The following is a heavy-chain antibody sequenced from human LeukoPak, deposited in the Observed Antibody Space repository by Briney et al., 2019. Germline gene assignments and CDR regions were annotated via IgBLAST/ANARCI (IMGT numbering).Heavy chain of an antibody. D-gene: IGHD6-19*01. Sequence: GASVKVSCKASGYTFTGYYMHWVRQAPGQGLEWMGWINPNSGGTNYAQKFQGRVTMTRDTSISTAYMELSRLRSDDTAVYYCATNIPVAGTGGDYWGQGTLVTVSS. V-gene: IGHV1-2*02. CDR1: GYTFTGYY. J-gene: IGHJ4*02. CDR2: INPNSGGT. CDR3: ATNIPVAGTGGDY.